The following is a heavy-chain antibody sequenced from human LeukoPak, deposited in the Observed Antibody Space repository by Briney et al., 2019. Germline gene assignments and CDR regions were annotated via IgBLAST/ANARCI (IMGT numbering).Heavy chain of an antibody. V-gene: IGHV4-30-2*01. Sequence: SQTLSLTCAVSGGSISSGGYSWSWIRQPPGKGLEWIGYIYHSGSTYYNPSLKSRVTISVDRSKNQFSLKLSSVTAADTAVYYCARDNWNYGSSMDVWGQGTTVTVSS. J-gene: IGHJ6*02. CDR3: ARDNWNYGSSMDV. CDR1: GGSISSGGYS. CDR2: IYHSGST. D-gene: IGHD1-7*01.